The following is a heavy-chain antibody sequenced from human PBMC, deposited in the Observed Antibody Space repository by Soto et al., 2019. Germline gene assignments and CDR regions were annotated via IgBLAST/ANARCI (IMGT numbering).Heavy chain of an antibody. CDR1: GYTFTSYG. D-gene: IGHD2-2*01. CDR2: ISAYNGNT. V-gene: IGHV1-18*01. J-gene: IGHJ4*02. CDR3: ASSRFIYCSSTSCPLPFDY. Sequence: ASVTVSCKASGYTFTSYGISWVRQAPGQGLEWMGWISAYNGNTNYAQKLQGRVTMTTDTSTSTAYMELRSLRSDDTAVYYCASSRFIYCSSTSCPLPFDYWGQGTLVTVSS.